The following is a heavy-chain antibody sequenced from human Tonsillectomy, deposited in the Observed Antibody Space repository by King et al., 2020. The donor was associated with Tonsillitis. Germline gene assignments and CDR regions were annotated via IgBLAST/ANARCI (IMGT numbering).Heavy chain of an antibody. V-gene: IGHV3-23*04. Sequence: VQLVESGGGLVQPGGSLRLSCAASGFTFSSYAMNWVRQATGKGLEWVSALSGSGGSTYYADSVKGRFTISRDNSKNTLYLQMNSLRAEYTAVYYCAKYSGYDFGALDVWGQGTTVTVSS. CDR2: LSGSGGST. CDR1: GFTFSSYA. D-gene: IGHD3-3*01. J-gene: IGHJ6*02. CDR3: AKYSGYDFGALDV.